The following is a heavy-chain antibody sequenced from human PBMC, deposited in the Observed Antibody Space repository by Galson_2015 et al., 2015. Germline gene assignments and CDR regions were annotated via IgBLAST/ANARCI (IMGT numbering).Heavy chain of an antibody. Sequence: SLRLSCAASGFIFRNYWMVWVRQTPEKGLEWVAEIRYDGSQTFYVDSVKGRFTISRDNAENSLYLQMNSLRADDTAVYYCAGDAIRGGEFDYWGQGALVTVSS. J-gene: IGHJ4*02. CDR2: IRYDGSQT. CDR3: AGDAIRGGEFDY. V-gene: IGHV3-7*03. D-gene: IGHD3-10*01. CDR1: GFIFRNYW.